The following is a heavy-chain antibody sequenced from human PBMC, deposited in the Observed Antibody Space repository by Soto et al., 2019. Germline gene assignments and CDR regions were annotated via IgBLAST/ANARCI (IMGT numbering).Heavy chain of an antibody. CDR1: EYTFTSYT. J-gene: IGHJ4*02. CDR2: INGGNGNT. CDR3: ARELQGLYYFDY. Sequence: QVQVLQSGAEVKKPGASVKFSCKASEYTFTSYTMHWVRQAPGQRLEWMGWINGGNGNTKYSQKLQGRVTITRDTSASTAYMELSSLRSDDTAVYYCARELQGLYYFDYWGQGTLVTVSS. V-gene: IGHV1-3*01. D-gene: IGHD4-4*01.